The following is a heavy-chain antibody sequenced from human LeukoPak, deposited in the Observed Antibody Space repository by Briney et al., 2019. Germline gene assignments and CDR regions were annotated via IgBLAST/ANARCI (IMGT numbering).Heavy chain of an antibody. D-gene: IGHD6-6*01. Sequence: SETLSLTCAVYGGSFSGYYWSWIRQPPGKGLEWIGEINHSGSTNYNPSLKSRVTISVDTSKNQFSLKLSSVTAADTAVYYCARLEYSSFADQGYYFDYWGQGTLVTVSS. CDR3: ARLEYSSFADQGYYFDY. CDR2: INHSGST. J-gene: IGHJ4*02. V-gene: IGHV4-34*01. CDR1: GGSFSGYY.